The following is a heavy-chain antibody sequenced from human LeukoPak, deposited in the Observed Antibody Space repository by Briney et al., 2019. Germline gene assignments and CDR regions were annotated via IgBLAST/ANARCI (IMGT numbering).Heavy chain of an antibody. J-gene: IGHJ4*02. CDR2: ISSSSSYI. V-gene: IGHV3-21*01. CDR3: ARDRGQGFDY. Sequence: PGGPLRLSCAASGFTFSSYSMNWVRQAPGKGLEWVSSISSSSSYIYYADSVKGRFTISRDNAKNSLYLQMNSLRAEDTAVYYCARDRGQGFDYWGQGTLVTVSS. CDR1: GFTFSSYS. D-gene: IGHD5-24*01.